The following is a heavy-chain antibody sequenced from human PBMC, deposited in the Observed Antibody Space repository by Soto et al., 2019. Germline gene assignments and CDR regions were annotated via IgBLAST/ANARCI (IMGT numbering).Heavy chain of an antibody. V-gene: IGHV3-33*08. CDR1: GVSFNSYD. J-gene: IGHJ6*02. D-gene: IGHD2-2*01. Sequence: PGGSLRLSCAASGVSFNSYDMHCVRQAPGKGPEWVAIISYDGSNTYYSDSVRGRFTISRDNSKDTLYLQMNSLRVEDTAVYYCVKSSSRAHYYGMEVWGQGTTVTVSS. CDR3: VKSSSRAHYYGMEV. CDR2: ISYDGSNT.